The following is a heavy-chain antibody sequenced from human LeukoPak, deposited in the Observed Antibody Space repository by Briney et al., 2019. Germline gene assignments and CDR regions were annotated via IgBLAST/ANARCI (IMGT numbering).Heavy chain of an antibody. J-gene: IGHJ4*02. CDR2: FYSSGST. V-gene: IGHV4-59*08. Sequence: PSETLSLTCTVSGGSLSSYFWTWIRQPPGKGLDWIGYFYSSGSTNYNPSLKSRVTISVDTYKNQFSLKLSSVTAADTAVYYCAGGERGYSYGPLDFWGQGTLVTVSS. CDR1: GGSLSSYF. D-gene: IGHD5-18*01. CDR3: AGGERGYSYGPLDF.